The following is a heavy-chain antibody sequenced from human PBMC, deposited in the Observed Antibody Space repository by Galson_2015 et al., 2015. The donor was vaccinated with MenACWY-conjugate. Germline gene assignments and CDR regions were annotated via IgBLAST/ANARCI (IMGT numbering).Heavy chain of an antibody. CDR1: GFNFTDAW. D-gene: IGHD2-8*02. CDR3: TTDILGSYHLPPGVKYYFDGLGF. J-gene: IGHJ6*02. CDR2: LKSKSDGGTA. V-gene: IGHV3-15*01. Sequence: SLRLSCAASGFNFTDAWMTWVRQAPGKGLEWVGRLKSKSDGGTADFAAPAKGRFSISRADSKKTLYLLMNSLKTDDTAVYYCTTDILGSYHLPPGVKYYFDGLGFWGQGTTVTVSS.